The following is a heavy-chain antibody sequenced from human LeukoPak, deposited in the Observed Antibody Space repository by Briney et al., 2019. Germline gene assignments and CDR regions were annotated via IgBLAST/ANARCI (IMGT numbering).Heavy chain of an antibody. CDR3: AKDDYYDSSGYLY. Sequence: GGSLRLSCAASGFTFSSYAMSWVRHAPGNGMEWVSAISVSGGSTYYADSVKGRCTISRENSKNTLYLQMNSLRAEETAVYYYAKDDYYDSSGYLYWGQGTLVTVSS. CDR2: ISVSGGST. V-gene: IGHV3-23*01. D-gene: IGHD3-22*01. CDR1: GFTFSSYA. J-gene: IGHJ4*02.